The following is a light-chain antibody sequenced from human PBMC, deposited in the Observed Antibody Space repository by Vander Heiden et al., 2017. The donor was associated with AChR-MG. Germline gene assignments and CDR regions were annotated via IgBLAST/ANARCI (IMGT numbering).Light chain of an antibody. V-gene: IGLV6-57*02. J-gene: IGLJ2*01. CDR1: SGSIASNY. CDR3: QSSPRV. Sequence: NFMLTQPHSVSESPGKTVTISCTGSSGSIASNYVQWYQQRPGSAPTTVIYEDNQRPSGVPDRFSGSIDSSSNSASLTISGLKTEDEADYYCQSSPRVFGGGTKLTVL. CDR2: EDN.